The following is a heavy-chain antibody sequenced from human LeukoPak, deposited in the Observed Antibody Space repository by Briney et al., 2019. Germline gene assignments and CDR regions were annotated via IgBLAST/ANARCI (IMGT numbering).Heavy chain of an antibody. CDR2: ISSSSSYT. Sequence: GGSLRLSCAASGFTFSDYYMSWIRQAPGKGLEWVSYISSSSSYTNYADSVKGRFTISRGNAKNSLYLQMNSLRAEDTAVYYCARGVVPAASVDTAMVSPDYWGQGTLVTVSS. CDR1: GFTFSDYY. CDR3: ARGVVPAASVDTAMVSPDY. J-gene: IGHJ4*02. V-gene: IGHV3-11*06. D-gene: IGHD5-18*01.